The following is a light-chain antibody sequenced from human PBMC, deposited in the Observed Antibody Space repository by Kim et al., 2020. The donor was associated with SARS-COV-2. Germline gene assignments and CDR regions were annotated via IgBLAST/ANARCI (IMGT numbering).Light chain of an antibody. V-gene: IGKV1-5*03. Sequence: SDSTGDMDPIPCRASQFVDTCFAGYQQTPGKSPILLIYRASPLENGVPPMFSGSGSGAEFTLTINSLQPDDFATYYCQHYSRFPYTFGQGTKLEI. CDR3: QHYSRFPYT. CDR2: RAS. CDR1: QFVDTC. J-gene: IGKJ2*01.